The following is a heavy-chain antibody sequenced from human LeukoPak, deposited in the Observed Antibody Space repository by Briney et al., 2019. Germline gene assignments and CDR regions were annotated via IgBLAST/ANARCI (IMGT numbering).Heavy chain of an antibody. V-gene: IGHV1-8*01. CDR1: GYTFTSYD. Sequence: ASVKVSCKASGYTFTSYDINWVRQATGQGLQWMGWMNPNSGNTGYAQKFQGRVTMTRNTSISTAYMELSSLRSEDTAVYYCARGRVDCSSTSCYAGLFVYWGQGTLVTVSS. CDR2: MNPNSGNT. D-gene: IGHD2-2*01. CDR3: ARGRVDCSSTSCYAGLFVY. J-gene: IGHJ4*02.